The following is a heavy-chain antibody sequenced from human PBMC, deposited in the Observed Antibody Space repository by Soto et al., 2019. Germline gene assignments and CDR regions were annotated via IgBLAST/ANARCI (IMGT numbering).Heavy chain of an antibody. J-gene: IGHJ6*02. CDR1: GGSFIGYY. CDR2: INHSGST. V-gene: IGHV4-34*01. D-gene: IGHD2-15*01. CDR3: ARDIVVVVAATGGMDV. Sequence: SETLSLTCAVYGGSFIGYYWSWIRQPPGKGLEWIGEINHSGSTNYNPSLKSRVTISVDTSKNQFSLKLNSVTPEDTAVYYCARDIVVVVAATGGMDVWGQGTTVTVSS.